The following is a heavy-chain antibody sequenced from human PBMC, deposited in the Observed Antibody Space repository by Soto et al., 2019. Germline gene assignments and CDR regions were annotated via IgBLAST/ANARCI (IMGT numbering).Heavy chain of an antibody. D-gene: IGHD3-16*01. CDR3: ATGLKDASNRPSFDS. J-gene: IGHJ4*02. CDR2: ILSLESHK. Sequence: TGGSLRLSCSGSGFNFSDCYMNWIRQTPVRGLEWVSSILSLESHKYYAASVMGRFSISRDNAQKSLFLQMNNLRAEDTGIYFCATGLKDASNRPSFDSWGPGTPVTVSS. CDR1: GFNFSDCY. V-gene: IGHV3-11*01.